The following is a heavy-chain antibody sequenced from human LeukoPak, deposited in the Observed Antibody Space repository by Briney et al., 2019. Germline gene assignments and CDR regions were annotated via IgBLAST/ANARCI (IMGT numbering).Heavy chain of an antibody. CDR2: IYWNDDK. CDR3: AHSGMGATTGSWDY. CDR1: GFSLSTSGVG. Sequence: SGPTLVNPTQTLTLTCTFSGFSLSTSGVGVSWIRQPPGKALEWLALIYWNDDKRYSPSLKSRLTITKDTSKNQVVLTMTNMDPVDTATYYCAHSGMGATTGSWDYWGQGTLVTVSS. V-gene: IGHV2-5*01. J-gene: IGHJ4*02. D-gene: IGHD1-26*01.